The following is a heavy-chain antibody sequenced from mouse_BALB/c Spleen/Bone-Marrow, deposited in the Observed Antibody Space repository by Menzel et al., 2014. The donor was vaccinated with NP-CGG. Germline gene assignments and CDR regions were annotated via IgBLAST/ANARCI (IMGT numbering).Heavy chain of an antibody. V-gene: IGHV1S126*01. CDR3: ARELGDY. CDR2: IDPSDSET. J-gene: IGHJ3*01. D-gene: IGHD4-1*01. Sequence: VQRVESGPQLVRPGASMKISCKASGYSFTSYWMHWMNQRPGQGLEWIGMIDPSDSETRLNQKFKDKATLTVDKSSSTAYMQLSSLTSEDSAVYYCARELGDYWGQGTLVTVSA. CDR1: GYSFTSYW.